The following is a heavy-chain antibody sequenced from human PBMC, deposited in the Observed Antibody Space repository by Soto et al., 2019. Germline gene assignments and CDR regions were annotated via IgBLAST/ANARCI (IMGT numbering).Heavy chain of an antibody. Sequence: SETLSLTCTVSGGSISGYYWGWIRQPPGKGLEWIGYIHYSGSTNYNPSLRSRVTISVDTPKNQFSLKVNSMTAADTAIYYCARGGVAARQGRWFDPWGQGTLVT. D-gene: IGHD6-25*01. V-gene: IGHV4-59*01. J-gene: IGHJ5*02. CDR2: IHYSGST. CDR1: GGSISGYY. CDR3: ARGGVAARQGRWFDP.